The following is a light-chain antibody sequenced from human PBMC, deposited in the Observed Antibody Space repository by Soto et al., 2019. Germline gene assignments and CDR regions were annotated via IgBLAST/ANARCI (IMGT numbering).Light chain of an antibody. CDR2: RAS. Sequence: DIQMTQSPSTLSASVGDRVTITCRASQSISSYLAWFQQKPGKAPKLVIYRASSLENGVPSRCSGSGSGTEINLTNSRLQPEAFAPYDYHHYDNSSGTFGQGTKVEIK. J-gene: IGKJ1*01. V-gene: IGKV1-5*03. CDR3: HHYDNSSGT. CDR1: QSISSY.